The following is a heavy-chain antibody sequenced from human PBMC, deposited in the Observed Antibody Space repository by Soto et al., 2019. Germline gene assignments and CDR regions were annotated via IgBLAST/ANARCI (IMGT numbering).Heavy chain of an antibody. CDR2: IYYSGST. D-gene: IGHD2-2*01. Sequence: QVQLKESGPGLVKASQTLSLTCTVSGGSISSGGYYWSWIRQHPGKGLEWIGYIYYSGSTYYNPSLKSRVTISVDTSKNQFSLKLSSVTAADTAVYYCARGRTSSPTPGDYWGQGTLVTVSS. J-gene: IGHJ4*02. V-gene: IGHV4-31*03. CDR3: ARGRTSSPTPGDY. CDR1: GGSISSGGYY.